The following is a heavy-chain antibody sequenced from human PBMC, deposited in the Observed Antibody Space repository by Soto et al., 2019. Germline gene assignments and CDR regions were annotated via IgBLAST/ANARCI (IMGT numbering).Heavy chain of an antibody. J-gene: IGHJ4*02. Sequence: SETLSLTCTVSGGSISSGGYYWSWIRQHPGKGLEWIGYIYYSGSTYYNPSLKSRVTISVDTSKNQFSLKLSSVTAADTAVYYCARERGYGSGSYYNRAPFDYWGQGTLVTVSS. CDR2: IYYSGST. V-gene: IGHV4-31*03. CDR3: ARERGYGSGSYYNRAPFDY. D-gene: IGHD3-10*01. CDR1: GGSISSGGYY.